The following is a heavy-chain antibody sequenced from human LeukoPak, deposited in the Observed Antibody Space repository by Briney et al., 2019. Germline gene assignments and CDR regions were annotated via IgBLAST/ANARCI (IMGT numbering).Heavy chain of an antibody. CDR2: IYYSGST. V-gene: IGHV4-59*12. J-gene: IGHJ6*02. CDR1: GGSISSYY. D-gene: IGHD6-6*01. CDR3: ARDIIEGIAARPWRDSNYYYYGMDV. Sequence: SETLSLTCTVSGGSISSYYWSWIRQPPGKGLEWIGYIYYSGSTNYNPSLKSRVTISVDTSKNQFSLKLSSVTAADTAVYYCARDIIEGIAARPWRDSNYYYYGMDVWGQGTTVTVSS.